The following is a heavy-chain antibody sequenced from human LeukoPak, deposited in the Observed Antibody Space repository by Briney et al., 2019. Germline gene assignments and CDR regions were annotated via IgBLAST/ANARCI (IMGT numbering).Heavy chain of an antibody. Sequence: SVKVSCKASGGTFSSYAISWVRQAPGQGLEWVGGIIPIFGTANYAQKFQGRVTITADKSTSTAYMELSSLRSEDTAVYYCARNHRPKDIVVVPAAFDYWGQGTLVTVSS. CDR3: ARNHRPKDIVVVPAAFDY. CDR1: GGTFSSYA. J-gene: IGHJ4*02. CDR2: IIPIFGTA. D-gene: IGHD2-2*01. V-gene: IGHV1-69*06.